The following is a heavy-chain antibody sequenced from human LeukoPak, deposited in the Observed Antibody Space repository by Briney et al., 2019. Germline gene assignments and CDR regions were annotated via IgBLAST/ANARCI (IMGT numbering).Heavy chain of an antibody. CDR2: ISWNSGSI. CDR1: GFTFDDYA. D-gene: IGHD3-3*01. V-gene: IGHV3-9*01. Sequence: PGGSLRLSCAASGFTFDDYAMHWVRQAPGKGLEWVSGISWNSGSIGYADSVKGRFTISRDNAKNSLYLQMNSLRAEDTALYYCAKGSDFWSGYHPPPFDYWGQGTLVTVSS. J-gene: IGHJ4*02. CDR3: AKGSDFWSGYHPPPFDY.